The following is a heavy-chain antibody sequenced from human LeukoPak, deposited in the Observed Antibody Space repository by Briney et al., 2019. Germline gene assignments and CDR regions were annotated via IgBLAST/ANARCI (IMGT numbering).Heavy chain of an antibody. CDR3: ARDQNFHGSGGYYGIDC. V-gene: IGHV1-2*02. CDR1: GYTFTGYY. Sequence: ASVKVSCKASGYTFTGYYMHWVRQAPGQGLEWIGWINPNNGGTNYAQKFQDRVTMTRDTSISTVYMELSRLTSDDTAVYYCARDQNFHGSGGYYGIDCWGQGTLVTVSS. D-gene: IGHD3-22*01. CDR2: INPNNGGT. J-gene: IGHJ4*02.